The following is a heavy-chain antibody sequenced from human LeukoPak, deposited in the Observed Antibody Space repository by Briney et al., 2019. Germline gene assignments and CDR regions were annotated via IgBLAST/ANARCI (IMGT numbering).Heavy chain of an antibody. CDR2: ISGSGGST. CDR3: ANDTSDYGDYEGLGY. CDR1: GFTFSSYA. D-gene: IGHD4-17*01. J-gene: IGHJ4*02. V-gene: IGHV3-23*01. Sequence: QAGGSLRLSCPASGFTFSSYAMSWVRQAPGKGLEWVSAISGSGGSTYYADSVKGRFTISRDNSKNTLYLQMNSLRAEDTAVYYCANDTSDYGDYEGLGYWGQGTLVTVSS.